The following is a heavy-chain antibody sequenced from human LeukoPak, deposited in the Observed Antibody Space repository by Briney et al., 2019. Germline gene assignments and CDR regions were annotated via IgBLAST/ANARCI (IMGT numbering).Heavy chain of an antibody. CDR3: TSYSGYYYYYYMDV. Sequence: GGSLRLSCAASGFTFSGSAMHWVRQASGKGLEWVGRIRSKANSYATAYAASGDGRFTIARDDSKNTAYLQMNGLKTEDTAVHYCTSYSGYYYYYYMDVWGKGTTVTVSS. V-gene: IGHV3-73*01. J-gene: IGHJ6*03. D-gene: IGHD1-26*01. CDR2: IRSKANSYAT. CDR1: GFTFSGSA.